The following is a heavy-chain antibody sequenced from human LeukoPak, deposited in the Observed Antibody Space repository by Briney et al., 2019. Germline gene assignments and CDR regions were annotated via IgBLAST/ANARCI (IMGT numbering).Heavy chain of an antibody. D-gene: IGHD3-22*01. J-gene: IGHJ4*02. V-gene: IGHV5-51*01. Sequence: PGESLKISCKGSGYSFSSYWIGWVRQMPGKGPEWMGIIYPGDSETRYSPSFQGQVTISVDKSISTAHLQWSSLKASDTAVYYCARQGRGYDSSAYYGDFGGRGTRVTVSS. CDR2: IYPGDSET. CDR3: ARQGRGYDSSAYYGDF. CDR1: GYSFSSYW.